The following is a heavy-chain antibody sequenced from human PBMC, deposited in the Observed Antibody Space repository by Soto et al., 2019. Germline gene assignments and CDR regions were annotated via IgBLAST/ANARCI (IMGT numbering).Heavy chain of an antibody. J-gene: IGHJ6*02. Sequence: EVQLVESGGGLVQPGGSLRLSCAASGFTVSSNYMSWVRQAPGKGLEWVSVIYSGGSTYYADSVKGRFTISRDNSTNTLYRKMNSLRAEDTAVYYCARDMVRGMDVWGQGTTVTVSS. V-gene: IGHV3-66*01. CDR1: GFTVSSNY. CDR2: IYSGGST. D-gene: IGHD3-10*01. CDR3: ARDMVRGMDV.